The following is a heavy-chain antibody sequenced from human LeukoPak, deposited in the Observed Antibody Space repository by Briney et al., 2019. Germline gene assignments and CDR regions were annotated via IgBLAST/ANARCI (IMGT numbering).Heavy chain of an antibody. D-gene: IGHD3-10*01. CDR1: GFTFSSYS. CDR2: ISSSSTV. Sequence: GGSLRLSCAASGFTFSSYSMNWVRQAPGKGLEWVSYISSSSTVYYADSVKGRFTISRDNAKNSLYLQMNSLRVEDTAVYYCARGGNSLDYWGQGTLVTVSS. CDR3: ARGGNSLDY. J-gene: IGHJ4*02. V-gene: IGHV3-48*01.